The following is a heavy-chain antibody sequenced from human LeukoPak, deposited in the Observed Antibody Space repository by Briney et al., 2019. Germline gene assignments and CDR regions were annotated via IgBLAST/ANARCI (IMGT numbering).Heavy chain of an antibody. J-gene: IGHJ4*02. Sequence: PGGSLRLSCAASGFTFSSYSMNWVRQAPGKGLEWASSISSSSSYIYYADSVKGRFTISRDNAKNSLYLQMNSLRAEDTAVYYCARDPLDTAMEIDYWGQGTLVTVSS. CDR3: ARDPLDTAMEIDY. CDR1: GFTFSSYS. D-gene: IGHD5-18*01. CDR2: ISSSSSYI. V-gene: IGHV3-21*01.